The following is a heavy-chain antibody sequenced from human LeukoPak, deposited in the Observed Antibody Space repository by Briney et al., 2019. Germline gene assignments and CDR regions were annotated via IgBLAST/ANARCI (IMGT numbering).Heavy chain of an antibody. CDR2: IYPGDSDT. V-gene: IGHV5-51*01. D-gene: IGHD3-10*01. CDR3: ATPPTTTGSYYYGSGSNSDAFDI. CDR1: GYSFTSYW. Sequence: GESLKISCKGSGYSFTSYWIGWVRQMHGKGLEWMGIIYPGDSDTRYSPSFQGQVTISADKSISTAYLQWSSLKASDTAMYYCATPPTTTGSYYYGSGSNSDAFDIWGQGTMVTVSS. J-gene: IGHJ3*02.